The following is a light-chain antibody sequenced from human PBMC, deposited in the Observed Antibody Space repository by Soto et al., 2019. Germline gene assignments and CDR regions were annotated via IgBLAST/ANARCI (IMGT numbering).Light chain of an antibody. Sequence: EIVLTQSPGTLSLSPGEGATLSCRASQSVSNSYLAWYQQKPGQAPRLLIYGASSRAAGIPDRFSGSGSGTDFTPSISRLEPEDFAIYYCQCYGSSPPPWTFGQGTKVDI. J-gene: IGKJ1*01. CDR3: QCYGSSPPPWT. CDR2: GAS. V-gene: IGKV3-20*01. CDR1: QSVSNSY.